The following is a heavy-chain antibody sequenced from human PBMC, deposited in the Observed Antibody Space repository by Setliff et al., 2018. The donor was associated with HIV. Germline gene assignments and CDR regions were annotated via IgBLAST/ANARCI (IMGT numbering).Heavy chain of an antibody. D-gene: IGHD3-16*02. CDR2: FIPIFGTP. CDR3: ARDAGLRLGDLSFRQSNYFEY. J-gene: IGHJ4*02. V-gene: IGHV1-69*13. Sequence: SVKVSCKASGGTFSSTGVSWVRQAPGQGLEWMGGFIPIFGTPNYARKFQGRVTMTADESTATAYLDLNNLRSDDTAVYFCARDAGLRLGDLSFRQSNYFEYWGQGAQVTVSS. CDR1: GGTFSSTG.